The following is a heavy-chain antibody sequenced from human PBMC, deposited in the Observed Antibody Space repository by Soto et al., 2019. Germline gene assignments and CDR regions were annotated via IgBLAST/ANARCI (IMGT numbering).Heavy chain of an antibody. Sequence: QVQLVQSGAEVKKPGASVKVSCKASGYTFTNYGISWVRQAPGQGLEWMGWISAYNGNTNYAQNLQGRVTMTTDTSTSTAYMELRSLRSDDTAMYYCARNVAGFSERFGELSTNWYFDLWGRGTLVTVSS. CDR1: GYTFTNYG. V-gene: IGHV1-18*01. D-gene: IGHD3-10*01. J-gene: IGHJ2*01. CDR3: ARNVAGFSERFGELSTNWYFDL. CDR2: ISAYNGNT.